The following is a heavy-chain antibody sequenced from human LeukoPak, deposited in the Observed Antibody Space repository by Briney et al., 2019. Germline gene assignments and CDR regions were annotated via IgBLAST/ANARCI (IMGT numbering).Heavy chain of an antibody. CDR3: AKAPNYYDSSGYYRRYYYYYGMDV. V-gene: IGHV3-21*01. CDR2: ISSSSSYI. Sequence: GGSLRLSCAASGFTSSSYSMNWVRQAPGKGLEWVSSISSSSSYIYYADSVKGRFTISRDNSKNTLYLQMNSLRAEDTAVYYCAKAPNYYDSSGYYRRYYYYYGMDVWGQGTTVTVSS. D-gene: IGHD3-22*01. CDR1: GFTSSSYS. J-gene: IGHJ6*02.